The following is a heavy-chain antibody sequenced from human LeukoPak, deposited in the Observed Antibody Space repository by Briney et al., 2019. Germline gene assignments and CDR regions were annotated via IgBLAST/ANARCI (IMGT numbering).Heavy chain of an antibody. D-gene: IGHD2-2*02. CDR3: AKVSDCSSTSCYSYYYYMDV. V-gene: IGHV3-23*01. Sequence: GGSLRLSCAASGFTFSSYAMSWVRQAPGKGLEWVSAISGSGGSTYYADSVKGRFTISRDNSKNTLYLQMNSLRAEDTAVYYCAKVSDCSSTSCYSYYYYMDVWGKGTTVTVSS. CDR1: GFTFSSYA. J-gene: IGHJ6*03. CDR2: ISGSGGST.